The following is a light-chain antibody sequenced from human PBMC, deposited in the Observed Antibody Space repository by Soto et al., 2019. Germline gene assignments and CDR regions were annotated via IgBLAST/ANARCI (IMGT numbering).Light chain of an antibody. Sequence: DIQMTQSPSTLSASVGDRVTITCRASQGINSLLAWYQLKPGKAPKLLIYDASSFQSGVPSRFSGSGSGTEFTLTISSLQPDDFATYYCQQYNADLWTFGQGTKVEIK. J-gene: IGKJ1*01. V-gene: IGKV1-5*01. CDR3: QQYNADLWT. CDR2: DAS. CDR1: QGINSL.